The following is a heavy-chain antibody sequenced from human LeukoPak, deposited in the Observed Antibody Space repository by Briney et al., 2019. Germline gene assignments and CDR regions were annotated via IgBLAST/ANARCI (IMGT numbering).Heavy chain of an antibody. CDR2: IIPIFGTA. CDR1: GGTFSSYA. V-gene: IGHV1-69*13. Sequence: GASVKVSCKASGGTFSSYAISWVRQAPGQGLEWMGGIIPIFGTANYAQKFQGRVTITADESTSTAYMELSSLRSEDTAVYYCARVEPYDFWSGYYNIDYWGLGTLVTASS. J-gene: IGHJ4*02. D-gene: IGHD3-3*01. CDR3: ARVEPYDFWSGYYNIDY.